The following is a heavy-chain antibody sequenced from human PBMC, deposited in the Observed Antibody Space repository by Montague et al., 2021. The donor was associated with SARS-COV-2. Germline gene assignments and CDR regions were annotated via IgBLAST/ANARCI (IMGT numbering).Heavy chain of an antibody. CDR2: IYTSGST. Sequence: TLSLTCTVSGGSISSGSYYWSWIRQPAGKGLEWIGRIYTSGSTNYNPSLKSRVTISVDTSKNQFSLKLSSVTAADTAMYYCASHPVWQQLCTWGQGTLVSVSS. CDR3: ASHPVWQQLCT. V-gene: IGHV4-61*02. CDR1: GGSISSGSYY. D-gene: IGHD6-13*01. J-gene: IGHJ4*02.